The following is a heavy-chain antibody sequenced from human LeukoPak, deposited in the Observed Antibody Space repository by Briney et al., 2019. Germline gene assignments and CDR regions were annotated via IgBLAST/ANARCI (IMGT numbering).Heavy chain of an antibody. V-gene: IGHV4-59*08. Sequence: SETLSLTCTVSGGSISSFYWSWIRQPPGKGLEWIGYIYNSESTNYNPSLKSGVTISVDTPKNQFSLMLTSVTASDTAMYYCARHCSGGTCPLSFDAFDIWGQGTMVTVSS. J-gene: IGHJ3*02. CDR1: GGSISSFY. CDR3: ARHCSGGTCPLSFDAFDI. D-gene: IGHD2-15*01. CDR2: IYNSEST.